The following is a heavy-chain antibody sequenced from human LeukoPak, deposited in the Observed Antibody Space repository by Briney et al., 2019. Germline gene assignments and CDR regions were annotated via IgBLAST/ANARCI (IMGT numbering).Heavy chain of an antibody. CDR1: GFTFSDYY. D-gene: IGHD6-13*01. Sequence: GGSLRLSCAASGFTFSDYYMSWIRQAPGKGLEWVSYISSSGSTIYYADSVKGRFTIPRDNAKNSLYLQMNSLRAEDTAVYYCARDSQRAYSSSWDYYGMDVWGQGTTVTVSS. CDR3: ARDSQRAYSSSWDYYGMDV. J-gene: IGHJ6*02. V-gene: IGHV3-11*01. CDR2: ISSSGSTI.